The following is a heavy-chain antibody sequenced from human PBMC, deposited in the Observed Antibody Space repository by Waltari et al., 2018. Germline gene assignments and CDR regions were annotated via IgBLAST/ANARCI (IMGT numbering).Heavy chain of an antibody. Sequence: EVQLVESGGGLVQPGGSLRLSCAASGFTFSRYEMNWVRPAPGKGLEWVSYISSSGSTIYYADSVKGRFTISRDNAKNSLYLQMNSLRAEDTAVYYCARDWSARLGGVLDYWGQGTLVTVSS. CDR2: ISSSGSTI. CDR1: GFTFSRYE. CDR3: ARDWSARLGGVLDY. D-gene: IGHD6-19*01. J-gene: IGHJ4*02. V-gene: IGHV3-48*03.